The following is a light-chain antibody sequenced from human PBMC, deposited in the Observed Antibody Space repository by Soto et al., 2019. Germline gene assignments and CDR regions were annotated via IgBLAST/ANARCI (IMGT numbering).Light chain of an antibody. CDR2: DAS. CDR1: QSVGTY. CDR3: QQRNNWPPWM. J-gene: IGKJ1*01. V-gene: IGKV3-11*01. Sequence: EIVLTQSPATLSLSPGERATLSCRASQSVGTYLGWYQHKPGQAPRLLIHDASNRAPGIPTRFSGSGSGTDFTLAISILELEDFAVYYRQQRNNWPPWMFGQGTKVEIK.